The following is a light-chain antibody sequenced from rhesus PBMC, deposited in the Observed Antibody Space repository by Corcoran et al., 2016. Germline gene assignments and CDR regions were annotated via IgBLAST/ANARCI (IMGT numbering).Light chain of an antibody. J-gene: IGKJ1*01. Sequence: DIQMTQSPSSLSASVGDRVTITCRARQGISSWLAWYQQKPGKAPKLLIYKASSLQSGVPSRFSGRGAGTAVPLTISSLQPEDFATSSCQPYNSAPRTFGQGSKVEIK. V-gene: IGKV1-21*01. CDR2: KAS. CDR3: QPYNSAPRT. CDR1: QGISSW.